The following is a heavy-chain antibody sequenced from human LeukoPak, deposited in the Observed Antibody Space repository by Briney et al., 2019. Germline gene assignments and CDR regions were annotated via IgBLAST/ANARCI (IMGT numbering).Heavy chain of an antibody. D-gene: IGHD2-2*03. J-gene: IGHJ6*03. CDR1: GGSITSSSYY. Sequence: SETLSLTCTVSGGSITSSSYYWGWIRQPPGKGLQWIGSFYYSGSTYYNPSLKSRVTISVDTSKNQFSLKLSSVTAADTAVYYCARCGYCSSTSCYSYYYYYMDVWGKGTTVTISS. V-gene: IGHV4-39*01. CDR2: FYYSGST. CDR3: ARCGYCSSTSCYSYYYYYMDV.